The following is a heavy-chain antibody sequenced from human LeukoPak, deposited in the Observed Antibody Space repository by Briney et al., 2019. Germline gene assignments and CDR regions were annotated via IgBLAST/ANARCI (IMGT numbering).Heavy chain of an antibody. CDR2: IKQDGSEK. J-gene: IGHJ4*02. CDR3: ARSQRYSSSQFDY. D-gene: IGHD6-6*01. CDR1: GFTFSSYW. V-gene: IGHV3-7*01. Sequence: PGGSLRLSCAASGFTFSSYWMSWVRQAPGKGLEWVANIKQDGSEKYYVDSVKGRFTISRDNAKNSLYLQMNSLRAEDTAVYYCARSQRYSSSQFDYWGQGTLVTVS.